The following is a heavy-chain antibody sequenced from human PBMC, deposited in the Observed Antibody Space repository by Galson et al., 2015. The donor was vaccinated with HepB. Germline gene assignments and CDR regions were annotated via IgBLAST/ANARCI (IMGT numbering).Heavy chain of an antibody. CDR2: ISFSYDYI. CDR1: GFTFSRHN. CDR3: ARDLSSSGWSDRSYFDH. J-gene: IGHJ4*02. D-gene: IGHD6-19*01. Sequence: SLRLSCAASGFTFSRHNMNWVRQAPGKGLEWVSTISFSYDYIYYADSVKGRFTISRDNAKKSLYLQMNNLRVEDTAVYYCARDLSSSGWSDRSYFDHWGQGTLVTVSS. V-gene: IGHV3-21*01.